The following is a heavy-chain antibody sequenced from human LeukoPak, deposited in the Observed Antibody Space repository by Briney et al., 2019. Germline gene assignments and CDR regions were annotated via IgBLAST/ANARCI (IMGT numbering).Heavy chain of an antibody. CDR3: ATASMVRGVIITGYYFDY. V-gene: IGHV4-61*02. CDR1: GGSISSSNYY. CDR2: IYTSGTT. J-gene: IGHJ4*02. D-gene: IGHD3-10*01. Sequence: SQTLSLTCTVSGGSISSSNYYWSWIRQPAGKGLEWIGRIYTSGTTNYNPSLKSRVTISIDTSKNQFSLKLSSVTAADTAVYYCATASMVRGVIITGYYFDYWGQGTLVTVSS.